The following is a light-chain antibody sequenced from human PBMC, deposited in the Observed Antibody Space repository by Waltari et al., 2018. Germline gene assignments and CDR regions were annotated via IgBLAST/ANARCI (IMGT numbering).Light chain of an antibody. Sequence: DIQMTQSPSSLSPSVGHRVTITCQASQDISNYLNWYQQKPGKAPKLLIYDASNLETGVPSRFSGSGSGTDFTFTISSLQPEDIATYYCQQYDNLPTYAFGQGTKLEIK. CDR2: DAS. J-gene: IGKJ2*01. V-gene: IGKV1-33*01. CDR3: QQYDNLPTYA. CDR1: QDISNY.